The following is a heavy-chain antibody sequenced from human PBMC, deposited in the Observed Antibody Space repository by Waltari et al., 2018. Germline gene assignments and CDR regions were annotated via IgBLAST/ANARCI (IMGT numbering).Heavy chain of an antibody. Sequence: QVQLVESGGGVVQPGRSLSIAWGASGVSFSTYGMLWVREAPGKGLEWVAHIWSDGNDKYYADSVTGRFTISRDNSKNTLYLQMNSLRAEDTAVYYCAKDYDSSGYYPPQSGYFDYWGQGTLVIVSS. D-gene: IGHD3-22*01. V-gene: IGHV3-33*06. J-gene: IGHJ4*02. CDR3: AKDYDSSGYYPPQSGYFDY. CDR1: GVSFSTYG. CDR2: IWSDGNDK.